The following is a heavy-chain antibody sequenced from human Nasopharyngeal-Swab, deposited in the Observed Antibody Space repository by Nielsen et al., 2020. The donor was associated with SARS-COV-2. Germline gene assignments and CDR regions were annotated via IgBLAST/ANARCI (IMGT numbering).Heavy chain of an antibody. V-gene: IGHV4-59*08. CDR3: ARRPTGYCDYYFDS. Sequence: WIRQPPGKGLEWIGYVYYYSGTTNSNPSLKSRVTISMDTSKKQFSLQMSSVTTADTAVYYCARRPTGYCDYYFDSWGQGTLVTVSS. CDR2: VYYYSGTT. J-gene: IGHJ4*02. D-gene: IGHD1-26*01.